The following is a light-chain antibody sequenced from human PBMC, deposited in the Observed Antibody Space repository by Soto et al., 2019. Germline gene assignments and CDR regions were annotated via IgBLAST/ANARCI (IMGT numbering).Light chain of an antibody. CDR2: EDN. V-gene: IGLV6-57*02. CDR3: QSYDRSSQV. CDR1: SGRIASNY. Sequence: NFMLTQPHSVSESPGKTVTISCTGSSGRIASNYVQWYQQRPGSAPTTVIYEDNQRPSGVPDRFSGSIDSSSNSASLTISGLKTEDEADYYCQSYDRSSQVFGVGTKVTVL. J-gene: IGLJ3*02.